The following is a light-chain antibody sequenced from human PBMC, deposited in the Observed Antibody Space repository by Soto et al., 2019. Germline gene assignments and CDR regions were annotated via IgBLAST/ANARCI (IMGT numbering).Light chain of an antibody. J-gene: IGLJ2*01. Sequence: QSALTQPASVSGSPGQSITISCTGTSSDVGSYNLGSWYQQHPGKAPKLMIYEGSKRPSGVSNRFSGSKSGNTASLTISGLTAEDEADYYCCSYAGSSTVVFGRGTKVTVL. CDR2: EGS. CDR1: SSDVGSYNL. CDR3: CSYAGSSTVV. V-gene: IGLV2-23*01.